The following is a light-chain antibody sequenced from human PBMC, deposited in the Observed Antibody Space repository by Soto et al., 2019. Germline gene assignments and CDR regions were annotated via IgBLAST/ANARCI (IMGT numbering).Light chain of an antibody. CDR3: CSYAGITTYYV. J-gene: IGLJ1*01. CDR1: SSDVGSYNL. CDR2: GGT. Sequence: QSVLTQPASVSGSPGQSITISCTGTSSDVGSYNLVSWYQQHPGEAPKLMIYGGTKRPSGVSNRFSGSKSGNTASRTISGLQAEDEADYYCCSYAGITTYYVFGTGTKFTVL. V-gene: IGLV2-23*01.